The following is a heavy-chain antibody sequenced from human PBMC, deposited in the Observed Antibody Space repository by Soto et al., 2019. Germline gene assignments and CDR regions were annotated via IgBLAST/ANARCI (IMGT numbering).Heavy chain of an antibody. Sequence: QVQLVESGGGVVQPGRSLRLSCAASGFTFSSYGMHWVRQAPGKGLEWVAVISYDGSNKYYADSVKGRFTISRDNSKNTLYLQMNSLRAEDTAVYYCAKDIWDTVTTLKGPFDPWGQGTLVTVSS. V-gene: IGHV3-30*18. CDR1: GFTFSSYG. J-gene: IGHJ5*02. CDR3: AKDIWDTVTTLKGPFDP. D-gene: IGHD4-17*01. CDR2: ISYDGSNK.